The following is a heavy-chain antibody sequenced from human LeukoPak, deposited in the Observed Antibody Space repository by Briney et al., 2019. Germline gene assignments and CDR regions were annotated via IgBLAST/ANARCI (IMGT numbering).Heavy chain of an antibody. CDR2: ISGSGGNT. J-gene: IGHJ4*02. Sequence: GGSLRLSCAASGFTFSDYAMSWVRQAPGKGLEWVSSISGSGGNTYYADSVKGRFTISRDNSNSTLYLQMHSLRAEDTAVYYCAKGLYGGNSNQFDYWGQGTLVTVSS. CDR1: GFTFSDYA. V-gene: IGHV3-23*01. CDR3: AKGLYGGNSNQFDY. D-gene: IGHD4-23*01.